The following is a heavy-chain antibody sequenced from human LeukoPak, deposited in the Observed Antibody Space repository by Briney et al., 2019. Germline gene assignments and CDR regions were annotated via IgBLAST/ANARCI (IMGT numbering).Heavy chain of an antibody. CDR2: IRYDGSNK. Sequence: GGSLRLSCAASGFTFSSYGMHWVRQAPDKGLEWVAFIRYDGSNKYYADSVKGRFTISRDNSKNTLYLQMNSLRAEDTAVYYCAKDLRYHYYYMDVWGKGTTVTISS. J-gene: IGHJ6*03. CDR1: GFTFSSYG. V-gene: IGHV3-30*02. CDR3: AKDLRYHYYYMDV.